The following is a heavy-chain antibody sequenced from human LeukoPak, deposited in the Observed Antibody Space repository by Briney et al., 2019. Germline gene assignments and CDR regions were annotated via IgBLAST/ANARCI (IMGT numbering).Heavy chain of an antibody. CDR1: GGSISSGGYY. J-gene: IGHJ5*02. Sequence: SEALSLTCTVSGGSISSGGYYWSWIRQHPGKGLEWIGYIYYSGSTYYNPSLKSRVTISVDTSKNQFSLKLSSVTAADTAVYYCARRRGQQLVFAAWGQGTLVTVSS. CDR2: IYYSGST. D-gene: IGHD6-13*01. CDR3: ARRRGQQLVFAA. V-gene: IGHV4-31*03.